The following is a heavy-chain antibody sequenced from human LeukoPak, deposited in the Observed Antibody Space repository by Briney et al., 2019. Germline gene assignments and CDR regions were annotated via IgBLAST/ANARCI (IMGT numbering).Heavy chain of an antibody. D-gene: IGHD3-10*01. CDR2: IHYSGST. Sequence: PSETLSLPCTVSGGSISSYYWSWIRQPPGKGLEWIGYIHYSGSTSYSPSLRSRVTISLDTFKNQFSLKLNSVTAADTAVYYCARGVSSGTWGRGTLVTVSS. CDR3: ARGVSSGT. CDR1: GGSISSYY. V-gene: IGHV4-59*01. J-gene: IGHJ5*02.